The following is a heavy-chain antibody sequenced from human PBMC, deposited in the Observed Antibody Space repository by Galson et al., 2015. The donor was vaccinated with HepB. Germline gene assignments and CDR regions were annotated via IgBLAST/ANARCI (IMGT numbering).Heavy chain of an antibody. V-gene: IGHV3-30-3*01. CDR3: ARPPLNYYDSSGYYGYFDY. J-gene: IGHJ4*02. CDR1: GFTSSSYA. CDR2: ISFDSNSK. Sequence: SLRLSCAASGFTSSSYAMHWVRQAPGKGLEWVAFISFDSNSKYYADSVKGRFTISRDNSKNTLYLQMNSLRAEDTAVYYCARPPLNYYDSSGYYGYFDYWGQGTLVTVSS. D-gene: IGHD3-22*01.